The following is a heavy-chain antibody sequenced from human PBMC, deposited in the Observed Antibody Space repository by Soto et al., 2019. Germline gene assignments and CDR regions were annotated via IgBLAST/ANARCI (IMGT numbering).Heavy chain of an antibody. CDR1: GGTFSSYA. D-gene: IGHD6-6*01. Sequence: QVQLVQSGAEVKKPGSSVKVSCKASGGTFSSYAISWVRQAPGQGLEWMGGIIPIFGTANYAQKFQGRVTITADESTSPAYMELSSLRSEDTAVYYCGRVRWDIAARFYWFDPWGQGTLVTVSS. V-gene: IGHV1-69*01. J-gene: IGHJ5*02. CDR2: IIPIFGTA. CDR3: GRVRWDIAARFYWFDP.